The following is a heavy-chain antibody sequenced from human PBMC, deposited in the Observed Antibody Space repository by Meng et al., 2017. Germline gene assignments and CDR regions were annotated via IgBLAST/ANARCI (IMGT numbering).Heavy chain of an antibody. D-gene: IGHD3-10*01. CDR3: AGGLMVNDY. CDR2: ISYDGSNK. J-gene: IGHJ4*02. Sequence: VQLEESGGGLVQPGGSLRLSCAASGFTFSSYAMHWVRQAPGKGLEWVAVISYDGSNKYYADSVKGRFTISRDNSKNTLYLQMNSLRAEDTAVYYCAGGLMVNDYWGQGTLVTVSS. CDR1: GFTFSSYA. V-gene: IGHV3-30*01.